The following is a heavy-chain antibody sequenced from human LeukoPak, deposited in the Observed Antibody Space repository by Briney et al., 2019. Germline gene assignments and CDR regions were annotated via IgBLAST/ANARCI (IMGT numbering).Heavy chain of an antibody. D-gene: IGHD1-14*01. J-gene: IGHJ6*02. Sequence: GGSLRLSCAASGFTFSRYGVHWVRQAPGKGLEWVAVISYDGSNKYNADSVKGRFTISRDNSKNTLYLQMNSLRAEDTAVYYCARMPGANYYYNGMDVWGQGTTVTVSS. V-gene: IGHV3-30-3*01. CDR3: ARMPGANYYYNGMDV. CDR1: GFTFSRYG. CDR2: ISYDGSNK.